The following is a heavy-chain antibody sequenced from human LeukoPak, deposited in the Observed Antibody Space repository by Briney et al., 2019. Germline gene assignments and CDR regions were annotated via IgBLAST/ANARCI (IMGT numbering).Heavy chain of an antibody. Sequence: SETLSLTCTVSGGSINDYYWSWIRQPPGKGLEWIGYIYYSGSTTYNPSLKSRITISVDTSKNQFSLKLSSVTAADTAVYYCARHGYYYDSSGYYWPYYYYGMDVWGQGTTVTVSS. V-gene: IGHV4-59*08. CDR3: ARHGYYYDSSGYYWPYYYYGMDV. D-gene: IGHD3-22*01. CDR1: GGSINDYY. CDR2: IYYSGST. J-gene: IGHJ6*02.